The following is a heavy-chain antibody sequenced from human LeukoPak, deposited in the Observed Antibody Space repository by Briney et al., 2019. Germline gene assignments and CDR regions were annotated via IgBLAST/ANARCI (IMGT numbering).Heavy chain of an antibody. CDR3: ARDFSYGSGSYYSSEVGY. D-gene: IGHD3-10*01. Sequence: GGSLRLSCAASGFTFSSYAVSWVRQAPGKGLEWVSDVSGSGGSTYYADSVKGRFTISRDNSKNTVYLQMNNLRAEDTAVYYCARDFSYGSGSYYSSEVGYWGQGTLVTVSS. J-gene: IGHJ4*02. V-gene: IGHV3-23*01. CDR1: GFTFSSYA. CDR2: VSGSGGST.